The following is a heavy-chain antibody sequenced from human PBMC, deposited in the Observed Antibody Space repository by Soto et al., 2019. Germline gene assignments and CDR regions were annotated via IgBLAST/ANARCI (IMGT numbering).Heavy chain of an antibody. CDR2: INPSDSYA. Sequence: GESLKISCKGSGYSFTSCWISWVRQMPGKGLEWMGKINPSDSYANYSPSFQGHVTISTDKSISTAFLQWSSLKASDTAIYYCARHQAGIYPSFDYWGQGTLVTVS. CDR1: GYSFTSCW. V-gene: IGHV5-10-1*01. CDR3: ARHQAGIYPSFDY. D-gene: IGHD1-26*01. J-gene: IGHJ4*02.